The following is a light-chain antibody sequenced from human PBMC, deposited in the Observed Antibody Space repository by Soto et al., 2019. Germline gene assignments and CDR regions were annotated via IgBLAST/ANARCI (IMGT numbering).Light chain of an antibody. CDR3: NSFTTSSTLV. CDR2: DVS. CDR1: SSDVGAYNY. Sequence: QSALTQPASVSGSPGQSITISCTGTSSDVGAYNYVSWYQHHPGKAPKLMIYDVSNRPSGVSNRFSGSKSGNTASLTISGLQAEDEADYYCNSFTTSSTLVFGGGTKLPVL. J-gene: IGLJ2*01. V-gene: IGLV2-14*03.